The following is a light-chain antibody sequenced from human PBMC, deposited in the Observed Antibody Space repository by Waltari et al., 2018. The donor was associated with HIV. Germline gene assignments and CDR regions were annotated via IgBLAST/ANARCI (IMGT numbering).Light chain of an antibody. CDR2: DTN. CDR1: TGAVTSGHF. Sequence: QAVVTQEPSLTVSPGGTVTLTCASSTGAVTSGHFPYWFQQMPGQAPRTLIYDTNKKHSWTPARFSGSLLGGKAALTLSGAQPEDEADYYCLLSYGDARLYVFGNGTKVTV. V-gene: IGLV7-46*01. J-gene: IGLJ1*01. CDR3: LLSYGDARLYV.